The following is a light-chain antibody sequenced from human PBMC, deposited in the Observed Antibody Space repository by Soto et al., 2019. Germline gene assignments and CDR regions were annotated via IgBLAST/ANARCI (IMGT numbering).Light chain of an antibody. CDR1: PSVRNN. V-gene: IGKV3-15*01. Sequence: EIVISQSPPSLSVSPGERATLSCRASPSVRNNLAWYQQRPGQAPRLLIYGASTRAAGIPARFTGGGSGTDFTLTITSLQSEDFAVYYCQQYDSYMYAFGQGTKVEI. CDR3: QQYDSYMYA. J-gene: IGKJ2*01. CDR2: GAS.